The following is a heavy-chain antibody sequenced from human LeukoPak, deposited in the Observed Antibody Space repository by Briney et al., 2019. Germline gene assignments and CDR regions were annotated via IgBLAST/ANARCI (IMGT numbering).Heavy chain of an antibody. CDR1: GFTFSSYA. Sequence: GGSLRLSCAASGFTFSSYAMSWVRQAPGKGLEWVSAISDGGGSTYYADSVKGRFTISRDNSKNTLYLQMNSLGAEDTAVYYCAKHGSGSLFYFDYWGQRTLVTVSS. D-gene: IGHD3-10*01. CDR2: ISDGGGST. V-gene: IGHV3-23*01. CDR3: AKHGSGSLFYFDY. J-gene: IGHJ4*02.